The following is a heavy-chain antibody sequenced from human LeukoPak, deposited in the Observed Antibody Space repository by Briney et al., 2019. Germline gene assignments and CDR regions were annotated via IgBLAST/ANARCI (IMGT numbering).Heavy chain of an antibody. Sequence: SETLSLTCTVSGGSISSYYWSWIRQPPGKGLEWIGYIYYSGSTNYNPSLKSRVTISVDTSKNQSSLKLSSVTAADTAVYYCARLTDWFDPWGQGTLVTVSS. J-gene: IGHJ5*02. CDR1: GGSISSYY. V-gene: IGHV4-59*01. CDR2: IYYSGST. CDR3: ARLTDWFDP.